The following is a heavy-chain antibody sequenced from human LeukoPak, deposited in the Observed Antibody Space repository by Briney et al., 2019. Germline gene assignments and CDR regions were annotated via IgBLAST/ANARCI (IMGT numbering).Heavy chain of an antibody. CDR1: GYSFSNNW. V-gene: IGHV5-51*01. Sequence: GEPLQISCKGSGYSFSNNWIGWVRQMPGKGLEWMGIIYPGDSDTRYSPSFQGQVTISVDKSISTAYLQWTSLRASDTAIYYCARPTGTRDPFDYWGQGTLVTVSS. J-gene: IGHJ4*02. D-gene: IGHD1-14*01. CDR2: IYPGDSDT. CDR3: ARPTGTRDPFDY.